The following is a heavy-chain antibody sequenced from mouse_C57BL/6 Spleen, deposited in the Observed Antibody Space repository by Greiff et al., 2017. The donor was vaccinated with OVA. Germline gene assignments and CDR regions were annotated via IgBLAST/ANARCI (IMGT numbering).Heavy chain of an antibody. Sequence: QLQQSGPELVTPGASVQISCQSSVYSFPVSTMYWLKQRNGQCLEWIGVINPNYGTTSYNQKFKGKATLTVDQSSSTAYMQLNSLTSEDSAVYYCVRRSTVVAPYAMDYWGQGTSVTVSS. CDR2: INPNYGTT. CDR1: VYSFPVST. CDR3: VRRSTVVAPYAMDY. V-gene: IGHV1-39*01. D-gene: IGHD1-1*01. J-gene: IGHJ4*01.